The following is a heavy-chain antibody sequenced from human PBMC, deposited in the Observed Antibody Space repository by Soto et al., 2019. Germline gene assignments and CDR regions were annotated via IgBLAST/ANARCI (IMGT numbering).Heavy chain of an antibody. CDR1: GYTFTNYY. V-gene: IGHV1-46*04. Sequence: QVQLVQSGAEVKEPGASVKVSCKASGYTFTNYYIHWVRQAPGQGVEWLGAISPSGGSTGYAEKLQGRVIMTTDTSTSTVYMELSTITSEDTAVYYCARDLRDHRNSVDYYYGMDVWGQGTTVTVSS. CDR3: ARDLRDHRNSVDYYYGMDV. D-gene: IGHD2-15*01. CDR2: ISPSGGST. J-gene: IGHJ6*02.